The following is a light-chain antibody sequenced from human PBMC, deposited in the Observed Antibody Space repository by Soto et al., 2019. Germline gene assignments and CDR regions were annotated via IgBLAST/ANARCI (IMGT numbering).Light chain of an antibody. V-gene: IGKV1-6*01. J-gene: IGKJ1*01. Sequence: AIQMTQPPSSLSASVGDRVTITCRASQDISNDLGWYQEKPGQAPKLLIYAASNLQSGVPSRFSGSGSGTDFTLTIRSLQPEDFATYYCLQDYNYPWTFGQGTKVEI. CDR1: QDISND. CDR3: LQDYNYPWT. CDR2: AAS.